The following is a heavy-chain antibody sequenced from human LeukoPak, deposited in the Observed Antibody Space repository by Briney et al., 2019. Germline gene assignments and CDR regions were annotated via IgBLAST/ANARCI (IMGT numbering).Heavy chain of an antibody. CDR1: GYTFTGYY. D-gene: IGHD3-3*01. V-gene: IGHV1-2*02. CDR2: INPNSGGT. Sequence: VASVKVSCKASGYTFTGYYMHWVRQAPGQGLEWMGWINPNSGGTNYAQKFQGRVTMTRDTSISTAYMELSRLRSDDTAVYYCARARVRAVFGVACNWFDPWGQGTLVTVSS. J-gene: IGHJ5*02. CDR3: ARARVRAVFGVACNWFDP.